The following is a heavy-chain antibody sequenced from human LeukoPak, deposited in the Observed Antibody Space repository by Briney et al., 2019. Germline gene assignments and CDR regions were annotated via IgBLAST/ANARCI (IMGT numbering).Heavy chain of an antibody. CDR1: GITFNNYG. J-gene: IGHJ4*02. CDR3: AKDQAYYFSFADY. V-gene: IGHV3-33*06. Sequence: GGSLRLSCAASGITFNNYGMHWVRQAPGKGLEWVAAIFYDGSTQHYADSVKGRFTISRDNSKNTVYLQMNNLRAEDTAVYYCAKDQAYYFSFADYWGQGTRVTVSS. D-gene: IGHD2/OR15-2a*01. CDR2: IFYDGSTQ.